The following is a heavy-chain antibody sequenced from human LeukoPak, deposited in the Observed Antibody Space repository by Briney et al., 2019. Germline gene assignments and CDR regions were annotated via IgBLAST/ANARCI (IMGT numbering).Heavy chain of an antibody. CDR2: ISGSGGST. Sequence: GGFLRLSCAASGFTFSSYAMSWVRQAPGKGLEWVSAISGSGGSTYYADSVKGRFTISRDNSKKTLYLQMNSLRAEDTAVYYCAKVYGIPAAMTRFDPWGQGTLVTVSS. CDR1: GFTFSSYA. D-gene: IGHD2-2*01. CDR3: AKVYGIPAAMTRFDP. J-gene: IGHJ5*02. V-gene: IGHV3-23*01.